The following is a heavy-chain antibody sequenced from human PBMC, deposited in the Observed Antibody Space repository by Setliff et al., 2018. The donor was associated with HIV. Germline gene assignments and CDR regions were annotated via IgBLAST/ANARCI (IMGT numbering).Heavy chain of an antibody. CDR1: GGSFSPFF. CDR3: VRGANFYTPRKRIFDY. Sequence: SETLSLTCAVYGGSFSPFFWNWIRQPPGKGLEWIGEINHSGSINYSPSLTSRLTMSVDTSKNQVSLKLSAVTAADTAIYYCVRGANFYTPRKRIFDYWGRGMSVTVPQ. J-gene: IGHJ4*02. D-gene: IGHD3-3*01. CDR2: INHSGSI. V-gene: IGHV4-34*01.